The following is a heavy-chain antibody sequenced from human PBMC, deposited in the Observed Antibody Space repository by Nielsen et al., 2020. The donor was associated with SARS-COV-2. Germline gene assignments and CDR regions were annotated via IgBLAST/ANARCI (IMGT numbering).Heavy chain of an antibody. CDR3: AREWDWAWAY. V-gene: IGHV3-21*01. Sequence: GESLKISCAASGFVFTSYTMNWVRQAPGKGLEWVATISTRRSYISYADSVKGRFTISRDNTRNSLFLEMHSLRADDTAVYYCAREWDWAWAYWGQGALVTVSS. CDR1: GFVFTSYT. D-gene: IGHD1-26*01. CDR2: ISTRRSYI. J-gene: IGHJ4*02.